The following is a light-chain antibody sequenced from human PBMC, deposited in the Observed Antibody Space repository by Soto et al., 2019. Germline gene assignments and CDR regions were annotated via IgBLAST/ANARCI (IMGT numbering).Light chain of an antibody. V-gene: IGKV1-9*01. CDR3: QQTESYPST. J-gene: IGKJ4*01. CDR1: QDISSF. Sequence: IQLTQSPSSLSASVGDRVTITCRASQDISSFLAWYQQKPGKAPKLLIFAASTLQSGVPSRFSGSGSGTDFTLTIISLQPEDFATYYCQQTESYPSTFGGGTKVEIK. CDR2: AAS.